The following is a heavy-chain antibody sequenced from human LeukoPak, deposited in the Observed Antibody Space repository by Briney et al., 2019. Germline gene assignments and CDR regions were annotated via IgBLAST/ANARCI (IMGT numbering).Heavy chain of an antibody. J-gene: IGHJ4*02. Sequence: PGGSLRLSCAASGFSFSTYAMSCVRQAPGKGLEWVSAISATGGSTCYADSVKGRFTISRDNSKNTLYLQINTLRAEDTAVYYCANRPLDYWGQGTLVTVSS. V-gene: IGHV3-23*01. CDR2: ISATGGST. CDR3: ANRPLDY. CDR1: GFSFSTYA.